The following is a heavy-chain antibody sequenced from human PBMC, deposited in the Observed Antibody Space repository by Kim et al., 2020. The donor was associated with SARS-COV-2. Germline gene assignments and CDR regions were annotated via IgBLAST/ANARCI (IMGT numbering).Heavy chain of an antibody. Sequence: GRFTISRDNSKNTLYLQMNSLRAEDTAVYYCARAGYDYIWGSYRDGAFDIWGQGTMVTVSS. CDR3: ARAGYDYIWGSYRDGAFDI. V-gene: IGHV3-30*04. D-gene: IGHD3-16*02. J-gene: IGHJ3*02.